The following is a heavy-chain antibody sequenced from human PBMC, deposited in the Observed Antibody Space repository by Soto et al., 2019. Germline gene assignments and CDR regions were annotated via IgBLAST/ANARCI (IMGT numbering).Heavy chain of an antibody. CDR2: IYTSGST. Sequence: WVRQMPGKGLEWIGRIYTSGSTNYNPSLKSRVTMSVDTSKNQFSLKLSSVTAADTAVYYCARDGYDSSGYHYAYFDYWGQGTLVTVSS. V-gene: IGHV4-4*07. D-gene: IGHD3-22*01. CDR3: ARDGYDSSGYHYAYFDY. J-gene: IGHJ4*02.